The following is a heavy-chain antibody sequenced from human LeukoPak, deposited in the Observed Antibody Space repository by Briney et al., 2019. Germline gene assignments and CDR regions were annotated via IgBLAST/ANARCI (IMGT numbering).Heavy chain of an antibody. Sequence: ASVKVSCKASGYTFINYGITWVRQAPGQGLDLMGWINTDNGNTYYEQKIQGRVIMTADTSTRTGYMELSSLRSEDTAVYYCARERGEMATIPDAFDIWGQGTMVTVSS. V-gene: IGHV1-18*01. D-gene: IGHD5-24*01. J-gene: IGHJ3*02. CDR1: GYTFINYG. CDR3: ARERGEMATIPDAFDI. CDR2: INTDNGNT.